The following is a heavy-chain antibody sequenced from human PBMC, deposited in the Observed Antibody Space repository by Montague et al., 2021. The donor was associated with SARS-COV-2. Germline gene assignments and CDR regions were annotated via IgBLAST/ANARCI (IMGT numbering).Heavy chain of an antibody. CDR1: GDSVSSNTAA. V-gene: IGHV6-1*01. CDR2: TFYRSKWHN. Sequence: CAISGDSVSSNTAAWNWIRQSPSRGLVWLGRTFYRSKWHNEFAESVKSRISINADTSKNEVSLQLKYVTPEDTAMYYCAGDSRNWYGPIGFDIWGQGTVVTVS. CDR3: AGDSRNWYGPIGFDI. J-gene: IGHJ3*02. D-gene: IGHD6-13*01.